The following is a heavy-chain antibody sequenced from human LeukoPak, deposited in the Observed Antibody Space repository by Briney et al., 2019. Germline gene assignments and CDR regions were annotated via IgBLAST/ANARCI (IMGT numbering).Heavy chain of an antibody. CDR3: ARGSNFGDNYYKGTDH. CDR2: IHNNGNT. CDR1: GDSIRRAGYY. Sequence: SQTLSLTCTVSGDSIRRAGYYWTWIRLRPGKGLEWIGYIHNNGNTYYNPSLGSRVTMSLDMSQNQFSLNLISLTADDTAVYFCARGSNFGDNYYKGTDHWGRGTLVIVSS. J-gene: IGHJ4*02. D-gene: IGHD3-10*01. V-gene: IGHV4-31*03.